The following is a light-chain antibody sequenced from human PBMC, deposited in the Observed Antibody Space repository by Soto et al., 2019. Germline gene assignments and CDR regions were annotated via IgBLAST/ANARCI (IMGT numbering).Light chain of an antibody. CDR3: CSYAGSSTVV. J-gene: IGLJ2*01. CDR1: SSDVGSYNL. CDR2: EGS. Sequence: QSALTQPASVSGSPGQSITISCTGTSSDVGSYNLVSWYQQHPGKAPILMIYEGSKRPSGVSNRFSGSKSGNTASLTISGLQAEDEADYYCCSYAGSSTVVFGGGTKVTVL. V-gene: IGLV2-23*01.